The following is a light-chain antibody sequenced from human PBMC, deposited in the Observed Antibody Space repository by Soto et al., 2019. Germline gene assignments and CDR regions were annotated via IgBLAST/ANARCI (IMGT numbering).Light chain of an antibody. Sequence: EIVLTQSPGTLFLSPGERATLSCRASQSVSSSYLAWYQQKPGQAPRLLIYGASIRATGIPDRFSGSGSGTDFTLTISRLEPEDFGVYYCQQYGGSPRTFGQGTKVEI. V-gene: IGKV3-20*01. CDR1: QSVSSSY. J-gene: IGKJ1*01. CDR2: GAS. CDR3: QQYGGSPRT.